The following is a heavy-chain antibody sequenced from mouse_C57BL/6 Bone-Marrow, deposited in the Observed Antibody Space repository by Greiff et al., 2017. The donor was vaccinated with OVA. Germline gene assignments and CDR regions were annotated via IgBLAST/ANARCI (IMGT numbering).Heavy chain of an antibody. D-gene: IGHD2-10*01. J-gene: IGHJ4*01. CDR2: IYPGSGNT. CDR3: ARKAYSFYAMDY. Sequence: VQLQQSGAELVRPGASVKLSCKASGYTFTDYYINWVKQRPGQGLEWIARIYPGSGNTYYNEKFKGKATLTAEKSSSTAYMQLSSLTSEDSAVYFCARKAYSFYAMDYWGQGTSVTVSS. V-gene: IGHV1-76*01. CDR1: GYTFTDYY.